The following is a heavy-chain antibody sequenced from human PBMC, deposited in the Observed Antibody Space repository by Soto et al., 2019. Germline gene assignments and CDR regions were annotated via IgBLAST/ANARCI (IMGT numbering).Heavy chain of an antibody. V-gene: IGHV3-23*01. CDR1: GFTFSSYA. Sequence: GGSLRLSCAASGFTFSSYAMSWVRQAPGKGLEWVSAISGSGGSTYYADSVKGRFTISRDNSTNTLYLQMNSLRAEDTAVYYCAKDPGDIVVVVAAPYDAFDIWGQGTMVTVSS. J-gene: IGHJ3*02. CDR2: ISGSGGST. CDR3: AKDPGDIVVVVAAPYDAFDI. D-gene: IGHD2-15*01.